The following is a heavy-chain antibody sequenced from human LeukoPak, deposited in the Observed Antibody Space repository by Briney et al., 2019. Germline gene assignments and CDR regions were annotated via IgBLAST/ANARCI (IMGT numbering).Heavy chain of an antibody. Sequence: GGSLRLSCAASGFTFSGYDMDWVRQAPGKGLEWVAFIRYDGSDNYYADSVKGRFTISRDNSKNTVYVQMNSLRVEDTAVYYCAKDVCSSTSCYFDYWGQGTLVTVSS. CDR1: GFTFSGYD. CDR2: IRYDGSDN. D-gene: IGHD2-2*01. J-gene: IGHJ4*02. V-gene: IGHV3-30*02. CDR3: AKDVCSSTSCYFDY.